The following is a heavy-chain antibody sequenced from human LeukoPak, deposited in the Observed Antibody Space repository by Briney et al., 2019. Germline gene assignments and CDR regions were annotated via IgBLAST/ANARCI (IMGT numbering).Heavy chain of an antibody. CDR2: MNPNSGNT. D-gene: IGHD6-6*01. J-gene: IGHJ6*02. CDR1: GYTFTSYD. Sequence: ASVKVSCKASGYTFTSYDINWVRQATGQGLEWMGWMNPNSGNTGYAQKFQGRVTMTRNTSMSTAYMELSSLRSEDTAVYYCARDGDSSSLYYYYYGMDVWGQGTTVTVSS. V-gene: IGHV1-8*01. CDR3: ARDGDSSSLYYYYYGMDV.